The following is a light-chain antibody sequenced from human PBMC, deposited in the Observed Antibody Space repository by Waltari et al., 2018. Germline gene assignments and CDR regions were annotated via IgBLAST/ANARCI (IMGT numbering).Light chain of an antibody. J-gene: IGKJ1*01. CDR1: ENVDSNE. CDR2: GAS. CDR3: QQYAGSPRT. V-gene: IGKV3-20*01. Sequence: DIVLTQSPGTLSLSPGERATLSCKARENVDSNELAWYQLKPGQAPRLLVYGASTRATGIPDRFSGGGSGTDFSLIISSLEPEDSAIYYCQQYAGSPRTFGQGTRVEIK.